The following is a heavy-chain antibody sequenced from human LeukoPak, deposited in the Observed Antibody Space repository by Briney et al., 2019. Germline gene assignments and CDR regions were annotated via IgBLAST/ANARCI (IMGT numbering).Heavy chain of an antibody. CDR1: GASINSDTYY. D-gene: IGHD1-26*01. Sequence: SETLSLTCTVSGASINSDTYYWGWIRQPPGKGLEWIGTHSHSGSAYYNPSLKSRVTISVDTSKNQFSLKLSSVTAADTAVYYCARRELLKYFDYWGQGTLVTVSS. V-gene: IGHV4-39*07. CDR3: ARRELLKYFDY. J-gene: IGHJ4*02. CDR2: HSHSGSA.